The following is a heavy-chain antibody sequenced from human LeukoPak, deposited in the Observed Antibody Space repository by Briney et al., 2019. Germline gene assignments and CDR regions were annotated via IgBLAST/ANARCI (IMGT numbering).Heavy chain of an antibody. Sequence: GESLKISCQGSGYSFTNYWIAWVRQMPGKGLEWMGNIYPSDSDTRYSPSFQGQVTISADKSISTAYLQWSTLKASDTAMYFCARHSVAYLNLTGPTTYYFDYWGQGTLVSVSS. J-gene: IGHJ4*02. CDR1: GYSFTNYW. V-gene: IGHV5-51*01. D-gene: IGHD3-9*01. CDR2: IYPSDSDT. CDR3: ARHSVAYLNLTGPTTYYFDY.